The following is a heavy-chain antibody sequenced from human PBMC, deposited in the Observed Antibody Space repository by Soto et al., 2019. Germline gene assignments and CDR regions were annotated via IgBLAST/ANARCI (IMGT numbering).Heavy chain of an antibody. Sequence: GASVKVSCKASGGTFSSYAISWVRQAPGQGLEWMGGIIPIFGTANYAQKFQGRVTITADKSTSTAYVELSSLRSEDTAVYYCASRKAAGTYYYYGMDVWGQGTTVTVSS. J-gene: IGHJ6*02. CDR3: ASRKAAGTYYYYGMDV. CDR1: GGTFSSYA. D-gene: IGHD6-13*01. V-gene: IGHV1-69*06. CDR2: IIPIFGTA.